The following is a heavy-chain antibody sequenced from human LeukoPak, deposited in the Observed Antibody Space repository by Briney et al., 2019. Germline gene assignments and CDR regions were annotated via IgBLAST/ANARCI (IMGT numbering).Heavy chain of an antibody. CDR1: GYTFTSYD. CDR3: AKVPIMAAQFQSSYYYYMDV. J-gene: IGHJ6*03. D-gene: IGHD6-6*01. CDR2: MNPNSGNT. V-gene: IGHV1-8*03. Sequence: ASVKVACKASGYTFTSYDINWVRQATGQGLEWMGWMNPNSGNTGYAQRFQGRVTITRNTSISTAYMELSSLRSEDTAVYYCAKVPIMAAQFQSSYYYYMDVWGKGTTVTVSS.